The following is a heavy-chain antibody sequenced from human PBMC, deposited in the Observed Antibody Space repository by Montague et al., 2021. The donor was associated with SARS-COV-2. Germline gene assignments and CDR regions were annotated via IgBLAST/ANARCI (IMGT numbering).Heavy chain of an antibody. CDR1: GGSFSGYY. J-gene: IGHJ6*02. CDR2: INHSGST. Sequence: SETLSLTCAVYGGSFSGYYWTWIRQPPGKGLEWIGEINHSGSTNXNPSLKSRVTISVDTSKNQFSLKLRSVTAADTAVYYCARGQPPRITFGGIISYGLDVGGQGTTVTGSS. V-gene: IGHV4-34*01. CDR3: ARGQPPRITFGGIISYGLDV. D-gene: IGHD3-16*02.